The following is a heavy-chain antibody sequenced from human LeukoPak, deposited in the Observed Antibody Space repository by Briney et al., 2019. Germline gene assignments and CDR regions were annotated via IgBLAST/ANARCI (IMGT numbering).Heavy chain of an antibody. CDR2: INHSGST. D-gene: IGHD6-13*01. J-gene: IGHJ5*02. V-gene: IGHV4-34*01. Sequence: SETLSLTCAVYGGSFSGYYWSWIRQPPGKGLEWIGEINHSGSTNYNPSLKSRVTISVDTSKNQFSLKLSSVTAADTAVYYCARTPYSSSWYAGGFDPWGQGTLVTDSS. CDR3: ARTPYSSSWYAGGFDP. CDR1: GGSFSGYY.